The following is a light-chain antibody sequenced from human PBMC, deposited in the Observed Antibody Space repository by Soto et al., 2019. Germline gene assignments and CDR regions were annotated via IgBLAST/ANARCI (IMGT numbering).Light chain of an antibody. CDR1: SSDVGGYNY. CDR3: CSYAVTYYV. J-gene: IGLJ1*01. V-gene: IGLV2-11*01. Sequence: QSALTQPRSVSGSPGQSVTISCTGTSSDVGGYNYVSWYQQHPGKAPKLMIYDVSKRPSGVPYRFSGSKSGNTASLTISGLQAEDEADYYCCSYAVTYYVFGTGTKLTVL. CDR2: DVS.